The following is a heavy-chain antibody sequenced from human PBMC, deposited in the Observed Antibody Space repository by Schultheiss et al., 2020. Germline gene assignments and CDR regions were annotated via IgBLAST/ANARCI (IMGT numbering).Heavy chain of an antibody. CDR3: ARDPPYCTNGVCLYYFDY. CDR1: GFTFSSYS. J-gene: IGHJ4*02. D-gene: IGHD2-8*01. V-gene: IGHV3-48*01. Sequence: GESLKISCAASGFTFSSYSMNWVRQAPGKGLEWVSYISSSSSTIYYADSVKGRFTISRDNAKNSLYLQMNSLRAEDTAVYYCARDPPYCTNGVCLYYFDYWGQGTLVTVSS. CDR2: ISSSSSTI.